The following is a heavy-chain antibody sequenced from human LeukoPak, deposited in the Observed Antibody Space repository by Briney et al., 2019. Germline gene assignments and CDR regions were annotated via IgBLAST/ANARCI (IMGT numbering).Heavy chain of an antibody. D-gene: IGHD6-13*01. J-gene: IGHJ4*02. V-gene: IGHV3-21*01. Sequence: GGSLRLSCAASGFTFSSYSMNWVRQAPGKGLEWVSSISSSSSYIYHADSVKGRFTISRDNAKNSLYLQMNSLRAEDTAVYHCARESSSWRYFDYWGQGTLVTVSS. CDR1: GFTFSSYS. CDR3: ARESSSWRYFDY. CDR2: ISSSSSYI.